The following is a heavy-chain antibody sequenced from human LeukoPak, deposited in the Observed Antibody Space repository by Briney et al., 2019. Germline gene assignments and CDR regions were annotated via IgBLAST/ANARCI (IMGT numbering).Heavy chain of an antibody. Sequence: ASVRVSCRASGYTFTRYGISWVRQAPGQGLEWMGWISAYNGNTNYAQKVQGRVTMTTDTSTNTAYLELRSLRYDDTAVYYCAREIYSSGWEYHFDYWGQGTLVTVSS. J-gene: IGHJ4*02. CDR1: GYTFTRYG. CDR3: AREIYSSGWEYHFDY. D-gene: IGHD6-19*01. V-gene: IGHV1-18*01. CDR2: ISAYNGNT.